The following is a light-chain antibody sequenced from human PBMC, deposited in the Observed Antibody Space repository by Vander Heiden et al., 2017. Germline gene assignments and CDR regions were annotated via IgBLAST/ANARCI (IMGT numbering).Light chain of an antibody. J-gene: IGLJ3*02. CDR2: KGR. CDR3: QSADSSGTYWV. Sequence: SYELTQPPSVSVSSVQTPRITCSGDALPKQYAYWYQQKPGQAPALVIYKGRERPSGIPERFSGSSSGTTVTLTISGVQAEDEADYHCQSADSSGTYWVFGGGTKLTVL. CDR1: ALPKQY. V-gene: IGLV3-25*03.